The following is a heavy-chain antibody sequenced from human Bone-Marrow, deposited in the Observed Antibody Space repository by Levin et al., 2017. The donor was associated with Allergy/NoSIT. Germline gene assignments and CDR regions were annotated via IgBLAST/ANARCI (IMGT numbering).Heavy chain of an antibody. V-gene: IGHV5-51*01. J-gene: IGHJ4*02. Sequence: ASVKVSCKTSGYSFTSNWIGWVRQMPEKGLEWMGIIYPGDSDTKYSPSFQGQVTISADRSIDTAYLQWSSLKASDTAMYYCARLMTPYYDVLTGSNYFDYWGQGTLVTVSS. CDR1: GYSFTSNW. CDR3: ARLMTPYYDVLTGSNYFDY. D-gene: IGHD3-9*01. CDR2: IYPGDSDT.